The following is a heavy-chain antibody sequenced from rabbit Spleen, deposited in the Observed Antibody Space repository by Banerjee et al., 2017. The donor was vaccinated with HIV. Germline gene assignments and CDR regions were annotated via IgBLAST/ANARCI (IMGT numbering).Heavy chain of an antibody. CDR3: ARDTSTGFSTYGMDL. Sequence: QEQLVESGGGLVKPEGSLTLTCKASGFSFSDRDVMCWVRQAPGKGLEWIACINMVTGKSVYASWAKGRFIMSRTSSTKVTLQMTSLTAADTATYFCARDTSTGFSTYGMDLWGPGTLVTVS. D-gene: IGHD7-1*01. CDR2: INMVTGKS. V-gene: IGHV1S45*01. CDR1: GFSFSDRDV. J-gene: IGHJ6*01.